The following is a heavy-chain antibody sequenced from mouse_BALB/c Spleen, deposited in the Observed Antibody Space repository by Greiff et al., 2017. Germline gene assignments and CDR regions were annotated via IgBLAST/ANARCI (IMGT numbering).Heavy chain of an antibody. V-gene: IGHV2-2*02. CDR1: GFSLTSYG. CDR2: IWSGGST. Sequence: VQLQESGPGLVQPSQSLSITCTVSGFSLTSYGVHWVRQSPGKGLEWLGVIWSGGSTDYNAAFISRLSISKDNSKSQVFFKMNSLQANDTAIYYCARIYDGSSYAMDYWGQGTSVTVSS. CDR3: ARIYDGSSYAMDY. D-gene: IGHD2-3*01. J-gene: IGHJ4*01.